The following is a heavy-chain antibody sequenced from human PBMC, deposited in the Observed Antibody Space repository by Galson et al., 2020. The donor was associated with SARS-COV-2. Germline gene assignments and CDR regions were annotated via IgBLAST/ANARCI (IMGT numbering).Heavy chain of an antibody. D-gene: IGHD3-22*01. CDR2: TYYSGST. CDR1: GGSISSGGYY. Sequence: SETLSLTCTVSGGSISSGGYYWSWIRQHPGKGLEWIGYTYYSGSTYYNPSLKSRVTISVDTSKNQFSLKLSSVTAADTAVYYCARAKAGMIVVVTGFDPWGQGTLVTVSS. J-gene: IGHJ5*02. V-gene: IGHV4-31*03. CDR3: ARAKAGMIVVVTGFDP.